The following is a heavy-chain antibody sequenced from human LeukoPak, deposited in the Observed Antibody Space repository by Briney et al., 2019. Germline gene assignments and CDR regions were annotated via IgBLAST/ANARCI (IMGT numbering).Heavy chain of an antibody. D-gene: IGHD6-19*01. CDR1: GFTFSSYA. Sequence: GGSLRLSCAASGFTFSSYAMHWVRQAPGKGVEYVSAISSNGGSTYYANSVKGRFTISRDNSKNTLYLQMGSLRAEDMAVYYCARGYSSGWYHAFDIWGQGTMVTVSS. CDR2: ISSNGGST. CDR3: ARGYSSGWYHAFDI. V-gene: IGHV3-64*01. J-gene: IGHJ3*02.